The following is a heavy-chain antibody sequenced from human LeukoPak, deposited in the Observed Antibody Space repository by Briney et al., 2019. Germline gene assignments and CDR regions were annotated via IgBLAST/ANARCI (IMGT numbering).Heavy chain of an antibody. Sequence: SETLSLTCTVSGGSMSTYGWSWIGQSPGKGLEWIGYIYYSGSTSYNPSLKSRVTISVDTSKNQFSLKLSSVTAADTAVYYCARDCREMATIWWLYMDVWGKGTTVTVSS. CDR3: ARDCREMATIWWLYMDV. CDR2: IYYSGST. CDR1: GGSMSTYG. D-gene: IGHD5-24*01. V-gene: IGHV4-59*01. J-gene: IGHJ6*03.